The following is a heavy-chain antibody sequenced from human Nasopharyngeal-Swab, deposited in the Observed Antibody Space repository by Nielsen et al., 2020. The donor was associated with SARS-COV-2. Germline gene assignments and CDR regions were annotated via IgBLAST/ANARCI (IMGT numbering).Heavy chain of an antibody. CDR1: GFTFDIYE. CDR2: ISSTGSTI. CDR3: ARGGGGSSGYYIHF. Sequence: GGSLRLSCAASGFTFDIYEMDWVRQAPGKGLEWVSYISSTGSTIYYADSVKGRFTISRDNAKNSLYLQMNSLRAEDTAVYYCARGGGGSSGYYIHFWGQGTLVTVSS. V-gene: IGHV3-48*03. J-gene: IGHJ4*02. D-gene: IGHD3-22*01.